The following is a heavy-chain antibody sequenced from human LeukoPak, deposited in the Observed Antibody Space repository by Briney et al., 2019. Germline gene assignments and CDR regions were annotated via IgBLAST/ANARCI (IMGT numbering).Heavy chain of an antibody. D-gene: IGHD6-19*01. CDR3: ARDPYSSGWLTRGY. J-gene: IGHJ4*02. CDR1: GFTFSSYA. CDR2: ISGSGGST. Sequence: GGSLRLSCAASGFTFSSYAMSWVRQAPGKGLEWVSAISGSGGSTYYADSVKGRFTISRDNSKNTLYLQMNSLRAEDTAVYYCARDPYSSGWLTRGYWGQGTLVTVSS. V-gene: IGHV3-23*01.